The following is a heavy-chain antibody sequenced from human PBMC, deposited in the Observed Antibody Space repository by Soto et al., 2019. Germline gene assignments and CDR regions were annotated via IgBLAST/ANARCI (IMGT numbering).Heavy chain of an antibody. V-gene: IGHV3-21*01. J-gene: IGHJ6*02. D-gene: IGHD6-19*01. CDR3: ARDLKLGGTNSFSYCGMDV. CDR1: GFTFSNYT. Sequence: EVQLVESGGGLVKPGGSLTLSCAASGFTFSNYTMNWVRQAPGKGLEWVSSISRSSRNIYYADSVKGRFTISRDNAKNALDLHMNSLRAGDTAVYSCARDLKLGGTNSFSYCGMDVWGQGTTVTVSS. CDR2: ISRSSRNI.